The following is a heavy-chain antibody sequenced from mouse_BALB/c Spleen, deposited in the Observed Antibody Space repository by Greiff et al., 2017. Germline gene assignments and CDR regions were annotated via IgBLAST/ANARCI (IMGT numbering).Heavy chain of an antibody. Sequence: EVQLQQSGAELVRPGALVKLSCKASGFNIKDYYMHWVKQRPEQGLEWIGWIDPENGNTIYDPKFQGKASITADTSSNTAYLQLSSLTSEDTAVYYCAYGRPLDYWGQGTTLTVSS. V-gene: IGHV14-1*02. J-gene: IGHJ2*01. CDR2: IDPENGNT. CDR1: GFNIKDYY. CDR3: AYGRPLDY. D-gene: IGHD1-1*01.